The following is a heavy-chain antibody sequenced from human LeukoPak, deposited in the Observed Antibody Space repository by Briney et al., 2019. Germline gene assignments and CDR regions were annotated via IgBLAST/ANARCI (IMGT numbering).Heavy chain of an antibody. CDR2: INHSGST. V-gene: IGHV4-34*01. CDR1: GGSFSGYY. J-gene: IGHJ4*02. D-gene: IGHD6-19*01. Sequence: SETLSLTCAVNGGSFSGYYWSWIRQPPGKGLEWIGEINHSGSTNYNPSLKSRVTISVDTSKNQFSLKLSSVTAADTAVYYCARAVFRRSGWGYALNYWGQGTLVTVSS. CDR3: ARAVFRRSGWGYALNY.